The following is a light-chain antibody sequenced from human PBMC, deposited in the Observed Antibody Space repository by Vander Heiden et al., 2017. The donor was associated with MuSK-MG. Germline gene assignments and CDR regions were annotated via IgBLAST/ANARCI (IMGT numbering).Light chain of an antibody. J-gene: IGKJ3*01. CDR1: QSRLHSNGFNY. CDR3: RQALQTPFT. Sequence: DIVMTQSPLSLPVTPGEPASISCRSSQSRLHSNGFNYLQWYLQKQGQSPQLLIYLGSNRASGVPDRFSGSGSGTDFTLNISRVEAEDVGVYYCRQALQTPFTFGHGTKVXIK. CDR2: LGS. V-gene: IGKV2-28*01.